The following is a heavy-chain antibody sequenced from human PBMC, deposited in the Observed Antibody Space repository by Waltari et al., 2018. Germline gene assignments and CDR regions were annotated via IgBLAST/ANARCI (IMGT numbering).Heavy chain of an antibody. CDR2: IKTRADGGTA. CDR1: GFSFSNAW. CDR3: TPPPYYYYYGMDV. J-gene: IGHJ6*02. Sequence: EVQLVESGGGLVNPGGSLRLSCAASGFSFSNAWMNWVRQAPGKGLGVVGRIKTRADGGTADYAAPVRGRFTISRDDSQNTLYLQMNSLKTEDTAVYYCTPPPYYYYYGMDVWGQGTTVTVSS. V-gene: IGHV3-15*07.